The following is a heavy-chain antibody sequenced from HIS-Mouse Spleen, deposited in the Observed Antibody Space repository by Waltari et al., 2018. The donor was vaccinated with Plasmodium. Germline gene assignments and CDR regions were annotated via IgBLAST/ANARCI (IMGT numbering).Heavy chain of an antibody. J-gene: IGHJ4*02. CDR1: GYTFTSYY. Sequence: QVQLVQSGAEVKKPGASVKVSCKASGYTFTSYYMHWGRQAPGQGLEWMGIINPSGGRTSYAQKFQGRVTMTRDTSTSTVYMELSSLRSEDTAVYYCARVSRYYYDSSGPLFDYWGQGTLVTVSS. V-gene: IGHV1-46*01. D-gene: IGHD3-22*01. CDR2: INPSGGRT. CDR3: ARVSRYYYDSSGPLFDY.